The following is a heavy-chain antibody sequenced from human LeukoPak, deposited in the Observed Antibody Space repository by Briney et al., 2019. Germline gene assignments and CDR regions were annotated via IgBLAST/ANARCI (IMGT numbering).Heavy chain of an antibody. J-gene: IGHJ4*02. Sequence: PGGSLRLSCAAPGFTFSSYAMSWVRQAPGKGLEWVSDISGSDGSTYYADSVKGRFTISRDNSKNTLYLQMNSLRAEDTAVYYCAKGYSSGWYSTFDYWGQGTLVTVSS. D-gene: IGHD6-19*01. CDR3: AKGYSSGWYSTFDY. CDR2: ISGSDGST. CDR1: GFTFSSYA. V-gene: IGHV3-23*01.